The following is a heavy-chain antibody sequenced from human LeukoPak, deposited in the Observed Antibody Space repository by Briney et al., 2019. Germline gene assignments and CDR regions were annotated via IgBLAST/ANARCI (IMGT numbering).Heavy chain of an antibody. Sequence: ASVKVSCKASGYSLTGYYIHWVRQAPGQGLEWMVWINPNSGGTNYAQKFQGRVTMTRDTSISTAYMELSRLRSDDTAVYYCARVVRGVMGATYYFDYWGQGTLVTVSS. CDR1: GYSLTGYY. CDR3: ARVVRGVMGATYYFDY. V-gene: IGHV1-2*02. CDR2: INPNSGGT. D-gene: IGHD3-10*01. J-gene: IGHJ4*02.